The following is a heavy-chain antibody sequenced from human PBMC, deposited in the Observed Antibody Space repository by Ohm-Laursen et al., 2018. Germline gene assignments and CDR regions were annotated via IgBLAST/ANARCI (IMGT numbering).Heavy chain of an antibody. V-gene: IGHV3-30*18. CDR2: ISFDGGIK. CDR1: GFTFSNYG. CDR3: AKDMLRLGTTVTTYYFDY. J-gene: IGHJ4*02. Sequence: SLRLSCAAFGFTFSNYGMHWIRQAAGKGLEWVAVISFDGGIKNYADSVKGRFTISRDSSKGTLYLQMNSLRPEDTAVYYCAKDMLRLGTTVTTYYFDYWGQGTLVTVSS. D-gene: IGHD4-17*01.